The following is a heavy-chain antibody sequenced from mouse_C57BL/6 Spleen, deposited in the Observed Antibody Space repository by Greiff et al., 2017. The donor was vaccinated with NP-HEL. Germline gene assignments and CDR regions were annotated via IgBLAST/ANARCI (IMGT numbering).Heavy chain of an antibody. Sequence: QVQLQQSGAELVKPGASVKISCKASGYAFSSYWMNWVKQRPGKGLEWIGQIYPGDGDTNYNGKFKGKATMTADKSSSTAYMQLRSLTAEDSAVYFCARCGNYWYFDVWGTGTTVTVSS. CDR3: ARCGNYWYFDV. J-gene: IGHJ1*03. D-gene: IGHD1-1*02. V-gene: IGHV1-80*01. CDR2: IYPGDGDT. CDR1: GYAFSSYW.